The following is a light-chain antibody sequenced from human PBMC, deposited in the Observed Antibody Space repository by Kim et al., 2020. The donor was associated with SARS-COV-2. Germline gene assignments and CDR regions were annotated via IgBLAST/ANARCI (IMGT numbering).Light chain of an antibody. CDR3: QQYNNHILS. V-gene: IGKV1-5*01. CDR1: QSISNW. J-gene: IGKJ4*01. CDR2: DAS. Sequence: DIQMTQSPATLSASVGDRVTITCRASQSISNWLAWYQQKPGKAPKLLIYDASTLESGVPSRFSGSGSGTEFTLTISSLQPDDFGTYYCQQYNNHILSFGEGTKVEI.